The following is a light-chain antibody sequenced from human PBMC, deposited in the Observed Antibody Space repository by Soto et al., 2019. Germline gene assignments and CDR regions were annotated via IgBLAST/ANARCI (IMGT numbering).Light chain of an antibody. CDR1: QSIDSW. CDR2: KAS. Sequence: DIQMTQSPSTMSASVGDRVTITCRASQSIDSWLAWYQQKPGKAPKFLMYKASNLESGVPSRFSGSGSETEFTLTISSLQPDDFAIYYCQQYNYFWAFGQGTRVEIK. CDR3: QQYNYFWA. J-gene: IGKJ1*01. V-gene: IGKV1-5*03.